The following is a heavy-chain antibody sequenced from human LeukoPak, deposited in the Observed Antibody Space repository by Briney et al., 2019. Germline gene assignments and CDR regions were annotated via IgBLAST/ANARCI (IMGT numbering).Heavy chain of an antibody. V-gene: IGHV4-39*07. CDR2: IYYSGST. CDR3: ARDHPYYYDSSGYYYAY. Sequence: GSLRLSCAASGFTFSSYWMSWVRQAPGKGLEWIGSIYYSGSTYYNPSLKSRVTISVDTSKNQFSLKLSSVTAADTAVYYCARDHPYYYDSSGYYYAYWGQGTLVTVSS. J-gene: IGHJ4*02. CDR1: GFTFSSYW. D-gene: IGHD3-22*01.